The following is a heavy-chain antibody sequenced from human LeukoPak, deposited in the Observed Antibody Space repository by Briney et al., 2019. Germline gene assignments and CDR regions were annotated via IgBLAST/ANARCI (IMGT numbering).Heavy chain of an antibody. Sequence: GGSLRLSCTASGFTFGDYAMSWFRQAPGKGLEWVGFIRSKAYGGTTEYAASVKGRFTISRDDSKSIAYLQMNSLKTEDTAVYYCTRDLSVVVVAAFDYWGQGTLVTVSS. CDR2: IRSKAYGGTT. CDR3: TRDLSVVVVAAFDY. D-gene: IGHD2-15*01. V-gene: IGHV3-49*03. J-gene: IGHJ4*02. CDR1: GFTFGDYA.